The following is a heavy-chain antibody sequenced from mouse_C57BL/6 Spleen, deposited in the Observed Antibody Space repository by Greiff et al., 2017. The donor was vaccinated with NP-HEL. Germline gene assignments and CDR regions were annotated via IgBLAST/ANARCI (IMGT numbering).Heavy chain of an antibody. Sequence: QVQLQQPGAELVKPGASVKMSCKASGYTFTSYWITWVKQRPGQGLEWIGDIYPGSGSTNYNEKFKSKATLTVDTSSSTAYMQLSSLTSEDSAVYYCARNYYSKGYFDVWGTGTTVTVSS. CDR2: IYPGSGST. CDR3: ARNYYSKGYFDV. V-gene: IGHV1-55*01. CDR1: GYTFTSYW. J-gene: IGHJ1*03. D-gene: IGHD2-5*01.